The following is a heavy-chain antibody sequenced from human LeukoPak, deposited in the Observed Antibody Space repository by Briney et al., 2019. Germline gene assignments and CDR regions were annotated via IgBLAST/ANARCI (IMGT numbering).Heavy chain of an antibody. CDR1: GGTFSSYA. CDR3: ARGSPWYNWNDDFGETYYFDY. V-gene: IGHV1-69*05. D-gene: IGHD1-1*01. Sequence: GASVNVSCKASGGTFSSYAISWVRQAPGQGLEWMGGIIPIFGTANYAQKFQGRVTITTDESTSTAYMELSSLRSEDTAVYYCARGSPWYNWNDDFGETYYFDYWGQGTLVTVSS. J-gene: IGHJ4*02. CDR2: IIPIFGTA.